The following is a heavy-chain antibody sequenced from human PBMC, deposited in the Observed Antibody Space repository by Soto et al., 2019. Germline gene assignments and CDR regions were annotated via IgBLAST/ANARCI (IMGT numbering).Heavy chain of an antibody. CDR1: GFTFSSYA. CDR2: ISGSGGST. CDR3: AKYLGVSGDYYYGMDV. D-gene: IGHD7-27*01. Sequence: PGGSLRLSCAASGFTFSSYAMSWVRQAPGKGLERVSAISGSGGSTYYADSVKGRFTISRDNSKNTLYLQMNSLRAEDTAVYYCAKYLGVSGDYYYGMDVWGQGTTVTVSS. V-gene: IGHV3-23*01. J-gene: IGHJ6*02.